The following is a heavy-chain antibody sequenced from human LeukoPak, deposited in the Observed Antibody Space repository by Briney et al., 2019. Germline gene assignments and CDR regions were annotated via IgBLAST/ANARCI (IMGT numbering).Heavy chain of an antibody. CDR2: IWYDGSNK. J-gene: IGHJ6*04. Sequence: GGSLRLSCAASGFTFSSYGMHWVRQAPGKGLEWVAVIWYDGSNKYYADSVKGRFTISRDNSKNTLYLQMNSLRAEDTAVYYCARAGAGVVVPMDVWGKGTTVTVSS. CDR1: GFTFSSYG. CDR3: ARAGAGVVVPMDV. V-gene: IGHV3-33*01. D-gene: IGHD2-2*01.